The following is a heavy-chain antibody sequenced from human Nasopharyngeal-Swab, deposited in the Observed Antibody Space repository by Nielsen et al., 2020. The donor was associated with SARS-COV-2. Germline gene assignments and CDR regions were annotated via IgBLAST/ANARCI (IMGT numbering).Heavy chain of an antibody. J-gene: IGHJ4*02. CDR2: ISYDGSNK. V-gene: IGHV3-30*03. Sequence: GESLKISCAASGFTFSSYGMHWVRQAPGKGLEWVAVISYDGSNKYYADSVKGRFTVSRDNSKNTLYLQTNSLRAEDTAVYYCAIGEDSGSYYVYPLSDYWGQGTLVTVSS. CDR3: AIGEDSGSYYVYPLSDY. D-gene: IGHD1-26*01. CDR1: GFTFSSYG.